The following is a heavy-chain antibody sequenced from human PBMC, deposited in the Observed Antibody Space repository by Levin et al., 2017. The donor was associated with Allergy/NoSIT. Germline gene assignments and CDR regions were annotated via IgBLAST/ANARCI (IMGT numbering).Heavy chain of an antibody. CDR2: IKQDGSEK. CDR3: ARGGYDSWSGNYTFFDY. D-gene: IGHD3-3*01. V-gene: IGHV3-7*01. J-gene: IGHJ4*02. CDR1: GFRFSTYW. Sequence: GESLKISCVVSGFRFSTYWMSWVRQAPGKGLEWVANIKQDGSEKYYVDSVKGRFTISRDNAKNSLYLQMNSLRAEDTAVYYCARGGYDSWSGNYTFFDYWGQGTLVTVSS.